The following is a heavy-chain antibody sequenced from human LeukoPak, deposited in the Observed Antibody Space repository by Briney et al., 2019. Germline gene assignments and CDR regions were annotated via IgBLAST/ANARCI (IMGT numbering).Heavy chain of an antibody. CDR1: GGSISSYY. Sequence: SETLSLTCTVSGGSISSYYWSWIRQPPGKGLEWLGYIYYSGSTNYNPSLKSRVTISVDTSKNQFSLKLSSVTAADTAVYYCARGLFTMVRGVTNTPFDYWGQGTLVTVSS. D-gene: IGHD3-10*01. J-gene: IGHJ4*02. CDR2: IYYSGST. V-gene: IGHV4-59*01. CDR3: ARGLFTMVRGVTNTPFDY.